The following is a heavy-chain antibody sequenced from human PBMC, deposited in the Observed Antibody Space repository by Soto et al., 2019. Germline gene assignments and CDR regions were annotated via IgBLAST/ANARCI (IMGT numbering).Heavy chain of an antibody. CDR3: AKDAYYYGSGSYYRY. D-gene: IGHD3-10*01. CDR1: GFSLRSYA. CDR2: ISGSGGST. V-gene: IGHV3-23*01. Sequence: GGSLRLSCAASGFSLRSYAMSWVRQAPGKGLEWVSAISGSGGSTYYADSVKGRFTISRDNSKNTLYLQMNSLRAEDTAVYYCAKDAYYYGSGSYYRYWGQGTLVTVSS. J-gene: IGHJ4*02.